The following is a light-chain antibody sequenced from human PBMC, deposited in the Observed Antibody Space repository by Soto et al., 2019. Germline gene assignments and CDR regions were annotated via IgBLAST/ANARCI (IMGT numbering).Light chain of an antibody. CDR1: QSVRND. Sequence: EIVLTQSPATLSLSPGERATLSCRASQSVRNDLVWYHQKPGQAPRVLIYSASNRATGIPARFSGSGSGTDFTLTISSLEPEDFAGYYCQQRTNWPPAFGGGTKV. CDR2: SAS. J-gene: IGKJ4*01. V-gene: IGKV3-11*01. CDR3: QQRTNWPPA.